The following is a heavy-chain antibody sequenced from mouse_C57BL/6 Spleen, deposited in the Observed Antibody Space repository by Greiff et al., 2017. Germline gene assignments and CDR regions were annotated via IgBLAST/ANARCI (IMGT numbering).Heavy chain of an antibody. J-gene: IGHJ3*01. CDR3: ARGGNYYGSSPRFAY. Sequence: EVQLQQSGPELVKPGASVKMSCKASGYTFTDYNMHWVKQSHGKSLEWIGYINPNNGGTSYNQKFKGKATLTVNKSSSTAYMELRSLTSEDSAVYYCARGGNYYGSSPRFAYWGQGTLVTVSA. CDR2: INPNNGGT. CDR1: GYTFTDYN. D-gene: IGHD1-1*01. V-gene: IGHV1-22*01.